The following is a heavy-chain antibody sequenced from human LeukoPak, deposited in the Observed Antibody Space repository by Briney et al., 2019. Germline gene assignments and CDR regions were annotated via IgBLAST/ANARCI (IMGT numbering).Heavy chain of an antibody. CDR2: IYYSGST. CDR3: ARGSVAGGEFDY. J-gene: IGHJ4*02. D-gene: IGHD6-19*01. V-gene: IGHV4-39*01. CDR1: GGSISSSSYY. Sequence: PSETLSLTCTVSGGSISSSSYYWGWIRQPPGKGLEWIGSIYYSGSTYYNPSLKSRVTISVDTSKNQFSLKLSSVTAADTAVYYCARGSVAGGEFDYWAREPWSPSPQ.